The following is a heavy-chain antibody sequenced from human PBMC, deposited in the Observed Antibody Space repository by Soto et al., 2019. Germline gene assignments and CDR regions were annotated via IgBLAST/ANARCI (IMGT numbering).Heavy chain of an antibody. CDR3: AKDGSPGYTLDY. D-gene: IGHD3-16*02. J-gene: IGHJ4*02. Sequence: GGSLRLSCAASGFTFSSYGMHWVRQAPGKGLEWVAVISYDGSNKYYADSVKGRFTISRDNSKNTLYLQMNSLRAEDTAVYYCAKDGSPGYTLDYWGQGTLVTVSS. CDR1: GFTFSSYG. V-gene: IGHV3-30*18. CDR2: ISYDGSNK.